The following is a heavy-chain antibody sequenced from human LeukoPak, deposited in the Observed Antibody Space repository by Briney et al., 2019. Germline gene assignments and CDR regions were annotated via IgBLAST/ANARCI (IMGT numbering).Heavy chain of an antibody. CDR3: ARDIYYGSGTYYTF. Sequence: ASVKVSCKASGYSFSTYGISWVRQAPGQGLEWMGWISAYNGNTNYAQRLQGRVTVTTDTSTSTAYLELRSLTSDDTAVYYRARDIYYGSGTYYTFWGQGTLVTVSS. V-gene: IGHV1-18*01. CDR1: GYSFSTYG. J-gene: IGHJ4*02. D-gene: IGHD3-10*01. CDR2: ISAYNGNT.